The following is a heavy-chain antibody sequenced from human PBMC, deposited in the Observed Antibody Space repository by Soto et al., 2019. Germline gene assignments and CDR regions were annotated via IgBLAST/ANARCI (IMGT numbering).Heavy chain of an antibody. Sequence: ASVKVSCKAIGYSFTRHYMHWVRQAPGQGLEWMGTIFPGGVNIAYAQKFEGRVTMTKDTSTSTVYMELRSLRSDDTAVYYCVRYLGVSYSSSWDMGWFDPWGQGTLVTVSS. CDR2: IFPGGVNI. J-gene: IGHJ5*02. V-gene: IGHV1-46*01. CDR3: VRYLGVSYSSSWDMGWFDP. D-gene: IGHD6-13*01. CDR1: GYSFTRHY.